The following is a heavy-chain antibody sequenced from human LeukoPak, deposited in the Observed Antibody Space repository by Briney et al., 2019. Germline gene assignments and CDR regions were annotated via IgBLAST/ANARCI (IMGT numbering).Heavy chain of an antibody. CDR3: ARDPWGTTRIGWFDP. CDR2: ISSSGTTI. Sequence: PGGSLRLSCAASGFTFSSYSMNWVRQAPGRGLEWVSYISSSGTTIFYADSVKGRFTISRDNAKNSLYLQMNSLKAEDTAVYYCARDPWGTTRIGWFDPWGQGTLVTVSS. J-gene: IGHJ5*02. V-gene: IGHV3-48*04. D-gene: IGHD1-7*01. CDR1: GFTFSSYS.